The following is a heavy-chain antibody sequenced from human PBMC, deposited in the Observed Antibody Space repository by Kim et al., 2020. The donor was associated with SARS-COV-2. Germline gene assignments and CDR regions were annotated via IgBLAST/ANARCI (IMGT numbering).Heavy chain of an antibody. CDR1: GASIDDNY. Sequence: SETLSLTCSVSGASIDDNYWTWIRQHPGKGLEWIGHIHYSGSAYYNPSLKSRLRISVGTSKKQFSLKLSSVTAADTAVYYCARAVGVYGWLIYYGMDVW. CDR2: IHYSGSA. J-gene: IGHJ6*01. V-gene: IGHV4-31*03. CDR3: ARAVGVYGWLIYYGMDV. D-gene: IGHD3-16*01.